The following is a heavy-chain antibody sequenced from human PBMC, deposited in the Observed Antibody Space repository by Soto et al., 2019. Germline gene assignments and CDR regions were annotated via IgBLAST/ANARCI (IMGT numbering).Heavy chain of an antibody. CDR3: ARVLPPFDP. V-gene: IGHV1-18*01. CDR1: GYTFTSYA. Sequence: ASVKVSCKASGYTFTSYAMHLVRQAPGQRLEWMGWINAYNGNTNYAQKLQGRVTMTTDTSTSTAYMELRSLRSDDTAVYYCARVLPPFDPWGQGTLVTVSS. CDR2: INAYNGNT. J-gene: IGHJ5*02.